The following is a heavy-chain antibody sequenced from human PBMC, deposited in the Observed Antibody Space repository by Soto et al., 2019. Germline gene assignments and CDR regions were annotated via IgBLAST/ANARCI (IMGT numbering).Heavy chain of an antibody. V-gene: IGHV4-39*01. CDR3: ARHCDYYDSSAIRCYFDY. CDR2: IYYSGST. J-gene: IGHJ4*02. Sequence: PSETLSLTCTVSGGSISSSSYYWGWIRQPPGKGLEWIGSIYYSGSTYYNPSLKSRVTISVDTSKNQFSLKLSSVTAADTAVYYCARHCDYYDSSAIRCYFDYWGQGTLVTVSS. CDR1: GGSISSSSYY. D-gene: IGHD3-22*01.